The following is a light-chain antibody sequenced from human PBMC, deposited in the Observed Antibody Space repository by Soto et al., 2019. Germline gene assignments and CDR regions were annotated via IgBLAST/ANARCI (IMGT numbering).Light chain of an antibody. CDR1: QDINDY. V-gene: IGKV1-33*01. J-gene: IGKJ2*01. Sequence: EIQMTQSPSSLSASLGDRVTITCQARQDINDYSSWHQQKPGKAPRLLIYGASFLEVGVPSRFSGSGSGTHFTLTISSLQPEDVATYYCQQYDSLPYSFGQGTRLEIK. CDR2: GAS. CDR3: QQYDSLPYS.